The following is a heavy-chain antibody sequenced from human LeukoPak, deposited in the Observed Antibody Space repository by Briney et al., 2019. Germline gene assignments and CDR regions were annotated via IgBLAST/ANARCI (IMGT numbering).Heavy chain of an antibody. CDR3: AREMGCSGGSCYSRYYGMDV. V-gene: IGHV1-46*01. D-gene: IGHD2-15*01. Sequence: GASVKVSCKASGYTFTSYYMHWVRQAPGQGLGWMGIINPSGGSTSYAQKFQGRVTMTRDTSTSTVYMELSSLRSEDTAVYYCAREMGCSGGSCYSRYYGMDVWGQGTTVTVSS. CDR1: GYTFTSYY. J-gene: IGHJ6*02. CDR2: INPSGGST.